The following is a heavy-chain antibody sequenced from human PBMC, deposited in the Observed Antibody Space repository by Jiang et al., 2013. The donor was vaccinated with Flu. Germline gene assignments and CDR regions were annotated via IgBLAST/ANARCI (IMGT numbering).Heavy chain of an antibody. D-gene: IGHD1-7*01. V-gene: IGHV3-15*07. Sequence: VQLLESGGGLVKPGGSLRLSCAASGFTFTTAWMNWVRQAPGKGLEWVGRIKSKTDGGTAEYAAPVTGRFIISRDDSRNTLYLHMTSLKTEDTAVYYCTRRPASPPKTTVYPFDYWGQGTPVTVSS. CDR1: GFTFTTAW. J-gene: IGHJ4*02. CDR2: IKSKTDGGTA. CDR3: TRRPASPPKTTVYPFDY.